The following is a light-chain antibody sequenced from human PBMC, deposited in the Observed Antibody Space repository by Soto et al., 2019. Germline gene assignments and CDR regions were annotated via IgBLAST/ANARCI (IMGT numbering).Light chain of an antibody. J-gene: IGLJ3*02. CDR2: LESSGSY. V-gene: IGLV4-60*03. CDR1: SGHSSYI. Sequence: QPVLTQSSSASASLGSSVNLTCTLSSGHSSYIIAWHQQQPGKAPRYLMKLESSGSYNKGSGVPDRFSGSSSGADRYLTISNLQSEDEADYYCETWDSHTRVFGGGTKLTVL. CDR3: ETWDSHTRV.